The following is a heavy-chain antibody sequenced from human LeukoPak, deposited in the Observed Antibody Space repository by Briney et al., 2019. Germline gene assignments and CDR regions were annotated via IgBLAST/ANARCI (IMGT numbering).Heavy chain of an antibody. CDR3: ASITMVRVVNY. Sequence: SGTLSLTCTVSGGSIGSGDYYWSWIRQPPGKGLEWIGYIYYSGSTYYNPSLKSRVTISVDTSKYQFSLKLSSVTAADTAVYYCASITMVRVVNYWGQGTLVTVSS. D-gene: IGHD3-10*01. CDR2: IYYSGST. CDR1: GGSIGSGDYY. J-gene: IGHJ4*02. V-gene: IGHV4-30-4*08.